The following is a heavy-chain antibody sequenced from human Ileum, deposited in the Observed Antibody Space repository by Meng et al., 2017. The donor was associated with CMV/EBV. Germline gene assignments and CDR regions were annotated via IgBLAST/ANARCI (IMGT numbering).Heavy chain of an antibody. D-gene: IGHD3-10*01. J-gene: IGHJ5*02. CDR1: GGSLTSYY. CDR3: ARAAARGVPVDL. Sequence: QQQASGPTLLPPSETLSLTCTVTGGSLTSYYWTWLRQPAGKGLEWIGRIHPTGTTDDNPSLRSRVSMSLDKSKNQSSLKLTSVTAADTAVYYCARAAARGVPVDLWGQGTLVTVSS. V-gene: IGHV4-4*07. CDR2: IHPTGTT.